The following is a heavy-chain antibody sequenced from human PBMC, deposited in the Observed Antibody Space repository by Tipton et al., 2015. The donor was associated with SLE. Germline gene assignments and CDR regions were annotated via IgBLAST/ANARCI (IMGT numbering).Heavy chain of an antibody. Sequence: TLSLTCTVSGGSISSHYWSWIRQPPGKGLEWIGYIYYSGSTNYNPSLKSRVTISVDTSKNQFSLKLSSVTAADTAVYYCARDGGQWLEYYYGMDVWGQGTTFTVS. J-gene: IGHJ6*02. CDR3: ARDGGQWLEYYYGMDV. V-gene: IGHV4-59*11. CDR2: IYYSGST. CDR1: GGSISSHY. D-gene: IGHD6-19*01.